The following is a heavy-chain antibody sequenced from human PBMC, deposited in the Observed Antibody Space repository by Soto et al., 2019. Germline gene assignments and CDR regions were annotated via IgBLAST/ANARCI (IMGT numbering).Heavy chain of an antibody. CDR1: GDSVSSNSAA. CDR3: ARTHYYFWSGYYPYYYYYYGMDV. CDR2: TYYRSKWYN. Sequence: SQTLSLTCAISGDSVSSNSAAWNWIRQSPSRGLEWLGRTYYRSKWYNDYAVSVKSRITINPDTSKNQFSLQLNSVTPEDTAVYYCARTHYYFWSGYYPYYYYYYGMDVWGQGTTVTVSS. J-gene: IGHJ6*02. D-gene: IGHD3-3*01. V-gene: IGHV6-1*01.